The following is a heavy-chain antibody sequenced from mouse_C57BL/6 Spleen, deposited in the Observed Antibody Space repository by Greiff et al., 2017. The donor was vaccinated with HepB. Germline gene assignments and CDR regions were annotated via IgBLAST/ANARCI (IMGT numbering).Heavy chain of an antibody. Sequence: VQRVESGPGLVQPSQSLSITCTVSGFSLTSYGVHWVRQSPGKGLEWLGVIWRGGSTDYNAAFMSRLSITKDNSKSQVFFKMNSLQADDTAIYYCAKNEPSNYYFDYWGQGTTLTVSS. CDR3: AKNEPSNYYFDY. D-gene: IGHD2-5*01. CDR1: GFSLTSYG. CDR2: IWRGGST. V-gene: IGHV2-5*01. J-gene: IGHJ2*01.